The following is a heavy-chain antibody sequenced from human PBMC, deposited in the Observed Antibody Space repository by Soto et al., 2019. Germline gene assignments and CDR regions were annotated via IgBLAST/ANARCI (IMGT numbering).Heavy chain of an antibody. J-gene: IGHJ6*02. V-gene: IGHV5-51*01. CDR3: ARGRPTYYYDSSGYDVRYPGMDV. D-gene: IGHD3-22*01. Sequence: PGESLKISCKCSGYSFTSYWIGWVRQMPGKGLEWMGIIYPGDPDTRYSPSFQGQVTISADKTISTAYLQWSSLKASDTAMYYCARGRPTYYYDSSGYDVRYPGMDVWGQGTTVTVSS. CDR1: GYSFTSYW. CDR2: IYPGDPDT.